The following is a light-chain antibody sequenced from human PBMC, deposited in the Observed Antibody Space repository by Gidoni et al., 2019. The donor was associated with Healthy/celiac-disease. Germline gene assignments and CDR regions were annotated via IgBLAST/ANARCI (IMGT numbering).Light chain of an antibody. CDR2: DAS. CDR3: QQRSNWWT. J-gene: IGKJ1*01. Sequence: EIVLTQSPATLSFAPGERATLSCRASQSVSSYLAWYQQNLGQAPRLLIYDASNRATGIPARFSGSGSGTDFTLTISSLEPEDFAVYYCQQRSNWWTFGQGTKVEIK. V-gene: IGKV3-11*01. CDR1: QSVSSY.